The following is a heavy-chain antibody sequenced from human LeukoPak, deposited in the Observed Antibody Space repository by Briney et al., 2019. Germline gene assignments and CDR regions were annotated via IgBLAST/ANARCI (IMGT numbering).Heavy chain of an antibody. D-gene: IGHD1-1*01. CDR2: INHSGST. J-gene: IGHJ5*02. CDR3: ARERGTGTTPWFDP. CDR1: GFTFSSYS. V-gene: IGHV4-34*01. Sequence: GSLRLSCAASGFTFSSYSMNWVRQPPGKGLEWIGEINHSGSTNYNPSLKSRVTISVDTSKNQFSLKLSSVTAADTAVYYCARERGTGTTPWFDPWGQGTLVTVSS.